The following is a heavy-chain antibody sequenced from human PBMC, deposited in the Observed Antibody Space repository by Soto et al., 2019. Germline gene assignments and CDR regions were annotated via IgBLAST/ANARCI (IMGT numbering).Heavy chain of an antibody. CDR1: GYSFTSYW. CDR3: ARLAHSGSYSRMGDY. D-gene: IGHD1-26*01. V-gene: IGHV5-51*01. J-gene: IGHJ4*02. CDR2: IYPGDSDT. Sequence: PGESLKISCKGSGYSFTSYWIGWVRQMPGKGLEWMGIIYPGDSDTRYSPSFQGQVTISADKSISTAYLQWSSLKASDTAMYYCARLAHSGSYSRMGDYWGQGTLVTVSS.